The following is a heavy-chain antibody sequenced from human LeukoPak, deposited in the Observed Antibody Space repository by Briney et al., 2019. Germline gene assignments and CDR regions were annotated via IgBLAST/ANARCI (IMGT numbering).Heavy chain of an antibody. Sequence: SETLSLTCTVSGYSISSGYYWGWIRQPPGKGLEWIGSIYHSGSTYYNPSLKSRVTITVDTSKNQFSLKLSSVTAADTAVYYCARDNIVVVAATKAYYFDYWGQGTLVTVSS. J-gene: IGHJ4*02. D-gene: IGHD2-15*01. V-gene: IGHV4-38-2*02. CDR3: ARDNIVVVAATKAYYFDY. CDR1: GYSISSGYY. CDR2: IYHSGST.